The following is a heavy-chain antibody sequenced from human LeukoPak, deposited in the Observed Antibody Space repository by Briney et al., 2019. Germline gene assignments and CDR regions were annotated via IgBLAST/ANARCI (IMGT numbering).Heavy chain of an antibody. Sequence: GESLKISCKGPRHSFHSQWIGWVCQMPGKGLEWMGIIYPDDSDTRYSPSFQGQVTISADKSISTAYLQWNSLEAPDGAIYYCARRGDSDFRIDWGQGTLVTVSS. CDR3: ARRGDSDFRID. D-gene: IGHD2-21*02. V-gene: IGHV5-51*01. J-gene: IGHJ4*02. CDR2: IYPDDSDT. CDR1: RHSFHSQW.